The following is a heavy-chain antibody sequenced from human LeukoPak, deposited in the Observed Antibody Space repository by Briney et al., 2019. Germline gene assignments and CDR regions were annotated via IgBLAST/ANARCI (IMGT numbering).Heavy chain of an antibody. Sequence: GGSLRLSCAASGFTFSDYTMNWVRQAPGKGLKWVSSISSSSSYIYFANSVRGRFTIYRDNAKNSLYLQMNSLRAEDTAVYYCAKDSPSRTATTEVPVDYWGQGTLVTVSS. V-gene: IGHV3-21*01. CDR1: GFTFSDYT. CDR2: ISSSSSYI. CDR3: AKDSPSRTATTEVPVDY. D-gene: IGHD5-24*01. J-gene: IGHJ4*02.